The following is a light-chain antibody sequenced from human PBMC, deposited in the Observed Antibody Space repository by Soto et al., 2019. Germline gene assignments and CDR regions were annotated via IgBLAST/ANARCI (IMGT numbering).Light chain of an antibody. CDR1: SGHSSYA. Sequence: QPVLTQSPSASASLGASVKLTCTLSSGHSSYAIAWHQQQPEKGPRYLMKLNSDGSHSKGDGIPDRFSGSSSGAERYLTISSHQSDDEADYSCQTWGTGIQVFGGGTKLTVL. CDR2: LNSDGSH. CDR3: QTWGTGIQV. V-gene: IGLV4-69*01. J-gene: IGLJ2*01.